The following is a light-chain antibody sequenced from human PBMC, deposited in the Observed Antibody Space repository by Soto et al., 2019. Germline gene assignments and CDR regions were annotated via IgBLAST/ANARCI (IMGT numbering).Light chain of an antibody. CDR3: QQRISWPPT. V-gene: IGKV3-11*01. CDR2: DAS. Sequence: EIVLTQSPATLSLSPGKRATVSCRASQSVSIYLAWYQQKPGQAPRLLIYDASNRATGIPARFSGSGSGADFTLTISSLEPEDFAVYYCQQRISWPPTFGQGTRLEIK. CDR1: QSVSIY. J-gene: IGKJ5*01.